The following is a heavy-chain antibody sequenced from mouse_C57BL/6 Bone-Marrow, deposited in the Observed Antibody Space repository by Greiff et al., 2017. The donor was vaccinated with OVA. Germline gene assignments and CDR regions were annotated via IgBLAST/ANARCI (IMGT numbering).Heavy chain of an antibody. V-gene: IGHV1-81*01. CDR3: AIQRLLFYAMDY. D-gene: IGHD1-1*01. CDR2: IYPRSGHN. CDR1: GYTFTSYG. J-gene: IGHJ4*01. Sequence: VQLQQSGAELARPGASVKLSCTASGYTFTSYGISWVKQSTGQGLEWIGEIYPRSGHNYYNEQLKGKATLTADNSSSTAYMELRSLTSEDSAVYFCAIQRLLFYAMDYWGQGTSVTVSS.